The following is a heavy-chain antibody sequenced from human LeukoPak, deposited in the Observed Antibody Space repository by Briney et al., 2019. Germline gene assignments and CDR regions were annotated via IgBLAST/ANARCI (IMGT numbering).Heavy chain of an antibody. D-gene: IGHD6-13*01. Sequence: PGGSLRLSCAASGFTFSSYSMNWVRQAPGKGLEWVSSISSSSSYIYYADSVKGRFTISRDNAKNSLYLQMNSLRAEDTAVYYCARLALGSSWTYYYYYYMDVWGKGTTVTVSS. CDR2: ISSSSSYI. CDR1: GFTFSSYS. CDR3: ARLALGSSWTYYYYYYMDV. V-gene: IGHV3-21*01. J-gene: IGHJ6*03.